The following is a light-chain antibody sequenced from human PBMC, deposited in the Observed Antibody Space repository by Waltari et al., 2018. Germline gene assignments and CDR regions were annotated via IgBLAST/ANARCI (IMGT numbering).Light chain of an antibody. CDR3: QHYNNYPPT. V-gene: IGKV1-5*03. Sequence: DIQMTQAPSILSASVGDTVPIPCRTSQSISTWLAWYQQKPGKAPKLLISKASILESGVPSRFSGSGSGTEFTLTINSLQPDDFATFYCQHYNNYPPTFGGGTKVEIK. J-gene: IGKJ4*01. CDR2: KAS. CDR1: QSISTW.